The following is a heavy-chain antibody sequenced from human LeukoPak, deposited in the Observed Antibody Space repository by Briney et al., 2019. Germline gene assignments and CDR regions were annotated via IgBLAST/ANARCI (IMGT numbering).Heavy chain of an antibody. V-gene: IGHV4-34*01. CDR3: ARSSRVLRYFDY. CDR1: GGSFSGYY. Sequence: KPSETLSLTCAVYGGSFSGYYWSWIRQPPGKGLEWIGEINHSGSTNYNPSLKSRVTISVDTSKNQFSLKLSSVTAADTAVYYCARSSRVLRYFDYWGQGTLVTVSS. D-gene: IGHD3-9*01. CDR2: INHSGST. J-gene: IGHJ4*02.